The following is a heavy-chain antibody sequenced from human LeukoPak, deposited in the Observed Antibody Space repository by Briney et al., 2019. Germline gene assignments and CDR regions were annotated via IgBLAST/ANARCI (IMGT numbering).Heavy chain of an antibody. CDR1: GFTFSSYA. CDR2: ISGSGGST. D-gene: IGHD3-10*01. Sequence: GGSLRLSCAASGFTFSSYAMSWVRQAPGKGLEWVSAISGSGGSTYYADSVKGRFTISRDNSKNTLYLQMNSLRAEDTAVYYCAKDPLMYGSGILGYFDYWGQGTLVTVSS. V-gene: IGHV3-23*01. J-gene: IGHJ4*02. CDR3: AKDPLMYGSGILGYFDY.